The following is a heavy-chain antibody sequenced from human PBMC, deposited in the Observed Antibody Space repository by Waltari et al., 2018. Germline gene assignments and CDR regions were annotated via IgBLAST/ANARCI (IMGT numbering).Heavy chain of an antibody. CDR3: ARDYGDSRPLDY. Sequence: EVQLVESGRGLVHPGGSLRPSSAASGFSSCSPSMNWFRQAPGKGLEWFSYISNSSSTIDYADSVKGRFTISRDNAKNSLYLQMNSLRAEDTAVYYCARDYGDSRPLDYWGQGTLVTVSS. CDR2: ISNSSSTI. J-gene: IGHJ4*01. D-gene: IGHD4-17*01. CDR1: GFSSCSPS. V-gene: IGHV3-48*01.